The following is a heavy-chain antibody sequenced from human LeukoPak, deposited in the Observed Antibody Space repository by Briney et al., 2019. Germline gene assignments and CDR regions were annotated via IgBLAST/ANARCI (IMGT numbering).Heavy chain of an antibody. CDR1: GFTFHDYA. D-gene: IGHD1-14*01. V-gene: IGHV3-9*01. CDR2: ISWNSGII. Sequence: GRSLRLSCAASGFTFHDYAMHWVRQAPGKGLEWVSGISWNSGIIGYADSVKGRFTTSRDNAKNSLYLQMNSLRAADTAVYYCAALDNGRDYWGQGTLVTVSS. J-gene: IGHJ4*02. CDR3: AALDNGRDY.